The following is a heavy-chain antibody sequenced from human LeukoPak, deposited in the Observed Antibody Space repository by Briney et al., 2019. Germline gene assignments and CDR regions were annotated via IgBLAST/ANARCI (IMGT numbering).Heavy chain of an antibody. CDR2: ISGSGGST. J-gene: IGHJ6*02. D-gene: IGHD2-2*01. Sequence: GGSLRLSCAASGFTFSSYAMSWVRQAPGNGLEWVSAISGSGGSTYYADSVKGRFTISRDNSKNTLYLQMNSLRAEDTAVYYCAKVVVPAAIGAYYGMDVWGQGTTVTVSS. CDR3: AKVVVPAAIGAYYGMDV. V-gene: IGHV3-23*01. CDR1: GFTFSSYA.